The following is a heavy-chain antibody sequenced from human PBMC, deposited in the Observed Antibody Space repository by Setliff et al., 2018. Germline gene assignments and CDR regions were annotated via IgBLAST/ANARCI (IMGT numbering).Heavy chain of an antibody. D-gene: IGHD5-12*01. J-gene: IGHJ4*02. CDR1: GYTFTSYA. CDR2: INAGNGNT. V-gene: IGHV1-3*01. Sequence: ASVKVSCKASGYTFTSYAMHWVRQAPGQRLEWMGWINAGNGNTKYSQKFQGRVTITRDTSASTAYMELSSLRSEDTAVYYCARDQGSGYAYYFDYWGQGTLVTVSS. CDR3: ARDQGSGYAYYFDY.